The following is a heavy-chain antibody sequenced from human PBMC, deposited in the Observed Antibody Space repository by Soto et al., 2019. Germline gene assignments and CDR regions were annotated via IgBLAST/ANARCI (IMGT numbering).Heavy chain of an antibody. CDR3: ARDGALSGGMDV. D-gene: IGHD3-10*01. Sequence: SETLSLTCAVSGGSISRYYWSWIRRPAGKGLEWIGRIYSSGSTNYNPSLKSRVTMSVEMSKNQFSLKMSSVTAADTAVYYCARDGALSGGMDVWGHGTTVTVSS. CDR2: IYSSGST. J-gene: IGHJ6*02. CDR1: GGSISRYY. V-gene: IGHV4-4*07.